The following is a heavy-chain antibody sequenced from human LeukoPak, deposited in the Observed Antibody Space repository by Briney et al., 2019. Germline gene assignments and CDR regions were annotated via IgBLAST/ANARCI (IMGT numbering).Heavy chain of an antibody. Sequence: GGSLRLSCAASGFTFSSYGMHWVRQAPGKGLEWVAVISYDGSNKYYADSVKGRFTISRDNSKNTLYRQMNSLRAEDTAVYYCAKAGGSGWYPDFDYWGQGTLVTVSS. CDR1: GFTFSSYG. CDR2: ISYDGSNK. CDR3: AKAGGSGWYPDFDY. D-gene: IGHD6-19*01. J-gene: IGHJ4*02. V-gene: IGHV3-30*18.